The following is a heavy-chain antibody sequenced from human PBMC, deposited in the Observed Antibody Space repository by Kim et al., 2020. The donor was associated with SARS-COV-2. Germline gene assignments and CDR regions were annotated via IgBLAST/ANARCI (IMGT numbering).Heavy chain of an antibody. CDR1: GFTFSAYW. V-gene: IGHV3-74*01. J-gene: IGHJ2*01. Sequence: GGSLRLSCAASGFTFSAYWMHWVRQSPGKGLVWVSHLNTAGSTIDSADSVCGRVTISSDNDENTIYLQMHVLRAEDAAVDYCTRGGHGRCGCDSWY. CDR2: LNTAGSTI. CDR3: TRGGHGRCGCDSWY. D-gene: IGHD2-21*01.